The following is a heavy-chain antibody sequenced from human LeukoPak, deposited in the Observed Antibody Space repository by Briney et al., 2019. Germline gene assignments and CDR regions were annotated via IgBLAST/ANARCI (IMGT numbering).Heavy chain of an antibody. J-gene: IGHJ4*02. D-gene: IGHD3-22*01. Sequence: GGSLRLSCAASGFTFSSYAMSWVRQAPGKGLEWVSAISCSGGSTYYADSVKGRFTISRDNSKNTLYLQMNSLRAEDTAVYYCAKDLRVIVVVITALDYWGQGTLVTVSS. V-gene: IGHV3-23*01. CDR1: GFTFSSYA. CDR3: AKDLRVIVVVITALDY. CDR2: ISCSGGST.